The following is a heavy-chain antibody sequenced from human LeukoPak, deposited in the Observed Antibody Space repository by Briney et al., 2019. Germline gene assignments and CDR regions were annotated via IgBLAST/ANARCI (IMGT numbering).Heavy chain of an antibody. CDR3: AKEAWIQLWFPFDY. D-gene: IGHD5-18*01. CDR2: ISWNSGSI. Sequence: GGSLRLPCAASGFTFDDYAMHWVRQAPGKGLEWVSGISWNSGSIGYADSVKGRFTISRDNAKNSLYLQMNSLRAEDTALYYCAKEAWIQLWFPFDYWGQGTLVTVSS. J-gene: IGHJ4*02. V-gene: IGHV3-9*01. CDR1: GFTFDDYA.